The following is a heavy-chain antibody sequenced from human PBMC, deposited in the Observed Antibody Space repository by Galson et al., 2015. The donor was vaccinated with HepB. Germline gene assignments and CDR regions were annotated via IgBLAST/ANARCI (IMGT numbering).Heavy chain of an antibody. D-gene: IGHD6-19*01. CDR1: GFTFSDYS. J-gene: IGHJ1*01. CDR2: IWYDGSNK. CDR3: ARDRGAVAGPPGYFQH. V-gene: IGHV3-33*08. Sequence: SLRLSCAASGFTFSDYSMSWVRQAPGKGLEWVAVIWYDGSNKYYADSVKGRFTISRDNSKNTLYLQMNSLRAEDTAVYYCARDRGAVAGPPGYFQHWGQGTLVTVSS.